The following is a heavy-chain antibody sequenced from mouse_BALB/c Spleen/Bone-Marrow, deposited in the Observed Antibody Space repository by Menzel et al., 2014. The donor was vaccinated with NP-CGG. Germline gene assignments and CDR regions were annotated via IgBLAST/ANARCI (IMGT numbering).Heavy chain of an antibody. D-gene: IGHD2-10*02. V-gene: IGHV5-6*01. CDR2: ISSGGSYT. Sequence: EVQGVESGGDLVKPGGSLKLSCAASGFTFSSYGMSWVRQTPDKRLEWVATISSGGSYTYYPDSVKGRFTISRDGAKNTLYLQMSSLKSEDTAIYYCARRGYDNSYWYFGVWGAGTPVSVSS. CDR3: ARRGYDNSYWYFGV. J-gene: IGHJ1*01. CDR1: GFTFSSYG.